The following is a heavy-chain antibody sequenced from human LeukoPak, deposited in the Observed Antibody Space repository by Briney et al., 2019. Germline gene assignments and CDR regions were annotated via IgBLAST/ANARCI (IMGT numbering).Heavy chain of an antibody. CDR2: INHSGST. CDR1: GGSFSGYY. CDR3: ARGARYYYDSSGYLDY. J-gene: IGHJ4*02. D-gene: IGHD3-22*01. Sequence: SETLSLTCAVYGGSFSGYYWSWIRQPPGEGLEWIGEINHSGSTNYNPSLKSRVTISVDTSKNQFSLKLSSVTAADTAVYYCARGARYYYDSSGYLDYWGQGTLVTVSS. V-gene: IGHV4-34*01.